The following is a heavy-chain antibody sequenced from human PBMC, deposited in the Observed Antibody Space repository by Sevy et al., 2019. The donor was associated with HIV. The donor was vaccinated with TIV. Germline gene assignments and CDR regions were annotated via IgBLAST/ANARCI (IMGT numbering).Heavy chain of an antibody. V-gene: IGHV3-11*01. J-gene: IGHJ6*02. Sequence: GGSLRLSCAASGFTFSDYYMSWIRQAPGKGLEWVSYISSSGSTIYYADSVKGRFTISRDNAKNSLYPQMNSLRAEDTAVYYCARVGVRFLEWFAGGMDVWGQGTTVTVSS. CDR1: GFTFSDYY. CDR3: ARVGVRFLEWFAGGMDV. D-gene: IGHD3-3*01. CDR2: ISSSGSTI.